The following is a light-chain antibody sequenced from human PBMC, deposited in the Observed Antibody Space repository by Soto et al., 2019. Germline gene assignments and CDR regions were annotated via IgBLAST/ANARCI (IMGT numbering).Light chain of an antibody. Sequence: DIQMTQSPSTLSASVGDRVTITCRASQSISSWLAWYQQKPGKAPKLLIYDASSLKSGVPARFSGSGSGTESTLTISSLQPDDFATYYCQQYNTYSTFGQGTRLEI. V-gene: IGKV1-5*01. CDR1: QSISSW. CDR3: QQYNTYST. J-gene: IGKJ5*01. CDR2: DAS.